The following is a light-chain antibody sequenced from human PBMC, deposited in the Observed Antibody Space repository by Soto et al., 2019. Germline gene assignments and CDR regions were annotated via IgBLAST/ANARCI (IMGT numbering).Light chain of an antibody. CDR3: QQYNSYSART. Sequence: DIQMTQSPSILSASVGDRVTITCRASQSISSWLAWYQQKPGKAPKLLIYDASSLESGVPSRFSGSGAGTEFTLTISSLQPDDFATYYCQQYNSYSARTFGQGTKVDIK. V-gene: IGKV1-5*01. CDR1: QSISSW. J-gene: IGKJ1*01. CDR2: DAS.